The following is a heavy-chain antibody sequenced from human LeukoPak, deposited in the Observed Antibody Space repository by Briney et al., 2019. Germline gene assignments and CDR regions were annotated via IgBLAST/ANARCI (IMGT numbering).Heavy chain of an antibody. CDR1: GFTFSSYG. V-gene: IGHV3-30*02. J-gene: IGHJ4*02. CDR2: IRYDGSNK. Sequence: GGSLRLSCAASGFTFSSYGMHWVRQAPGKGLEWVAFIRYDGSNKYYADSVKGRFTISRDNSKNTLYPQMNSLRAEDTAAYYCAKDQFRDGVVDYWGQGTLVTVSS. CDR3: AKDQFRDGVVDY. D-gene: IGHD2-8*01.